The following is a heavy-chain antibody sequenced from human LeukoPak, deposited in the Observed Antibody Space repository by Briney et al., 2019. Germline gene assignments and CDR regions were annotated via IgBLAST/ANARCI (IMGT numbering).Heavy chain of an antibody. V-gene: IGHV4-59*08. Sequence: SETLSLTCTVSGGSISSYYWSWIRQPPGKGLEWIGYIYYSGSTNYNPSLKSRVTISVDTSKNQFSLKLSSVTAADTAVYYCARRGTIVVVPAAAYFDYWGQGTLVTVSS. CDR1: GGSISSYY. D-gene: IGHD2-2*01. CDR2: IYYSGST. CDR3: ARRGTIVVVPAAAYFDY. J-gene: IGHJ4*02.